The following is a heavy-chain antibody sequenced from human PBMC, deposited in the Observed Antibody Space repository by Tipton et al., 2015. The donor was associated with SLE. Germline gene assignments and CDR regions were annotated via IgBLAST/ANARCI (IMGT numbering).Heavy chain of an antibody. J-gene: IGHJ6*02. Sequence: SLRLSCAASGFTFSSYWMSWVRQAPGKGLEWVANIKQDGSEKYYVDSVKGRFTISRDNAKNSLYLQMNSLRAEDTAVYYCASGSYSSSFHGMDVWGQGTTVTVSS. V-gene: IGHV3-7*03. CDR3: ASGSYSSSFHGMDV. D-gene: IGHD6-13*01. CDR1: GFTFSSYW. CDR2: IKQDGSEK.